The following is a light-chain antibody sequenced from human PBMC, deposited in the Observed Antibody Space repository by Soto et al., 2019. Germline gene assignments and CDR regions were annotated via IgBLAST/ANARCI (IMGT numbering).Light chain of an antibody. CDR3: QQYSSSSYT. CDR2: KAS. V-gene: IGKV1-5*03. CDR1: QTISSW. J-gene: IGKJ2*01. Sequence: DIQMTQSPSTLSASVGDRVTIACRASQTISSWLAWYQQKSGKPPKLLIYKASNLATGVPSRFSGSGSGAEFTLTISSLQPDDYANYYCQQYSSSSYTFGQGTKLAIK.